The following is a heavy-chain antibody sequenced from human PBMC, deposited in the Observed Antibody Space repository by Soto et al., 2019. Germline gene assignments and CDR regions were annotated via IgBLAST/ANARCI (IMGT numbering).Heavy chain of an antibody. CDR1: GFTFSSYA. V-gene: IGHV3-30-3*01. CDR2: ISYDGSNK. J-gene: IGHJ2*01. CDR3: ARAGGGRRPPYWYFDL. Sequence: QVQLVESGGGVVQPGRSLRLSCAASGFTFSSYAMHWVRQAPGKGLEWMAVISYDGSNKYYADSVKGRFTISRDNSKNTLYLQMNSLRAEDTAVYYCARAGGGRRPPYWYFDLWGRGTLVTVSS. D-gene: IGHD2-15*01.